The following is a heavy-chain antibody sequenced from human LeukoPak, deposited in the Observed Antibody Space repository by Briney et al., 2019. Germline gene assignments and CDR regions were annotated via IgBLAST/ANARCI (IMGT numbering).Heavy chain of an antibody. J-gene: IGHJ4*02. Sequence: PSETLSLTCTVSNASISGYFWSWIRQPPGKGLEWIGYIYYSGSTNYNPSLKSRVTISVDTSTNQLSLELSSVTAADTAVYYCARSSDGSYTAVDYWGQGTLVTVSS. V-gene: IGHV4-59*08. CDR3: ARSSDGSYTAVDY. CDR2: IYYSGST. CDR1: NASISGYF. D-gene: IGHD1-26*01.